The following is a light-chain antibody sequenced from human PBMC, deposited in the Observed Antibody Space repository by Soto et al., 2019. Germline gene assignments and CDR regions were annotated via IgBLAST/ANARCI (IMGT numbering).Light chain of an antibody. J-gene: IGKJ1*01. CDR2: AAS. V-gene: IGKV1-39*01. CDR3: QHRT. CDR1: QSISSY. Sequence: DIQMTQSPSSLSASVGDRVTITCRASQSISSYLNWYQQKPGKAPKLLIYAASSLQSGVPSRFSGSGSGTDFTLTISRLEPEDFAVYYCQHRTFGQGTKVDI.